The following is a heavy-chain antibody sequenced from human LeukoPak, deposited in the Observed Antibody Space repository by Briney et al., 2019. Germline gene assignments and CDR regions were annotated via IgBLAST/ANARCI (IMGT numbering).Heavy chain of an antibody. Sequence: PSETLSLTCTVSGGSISSGDYYWSWIRQPPGKGLEWIGYIYYSGSTYYNPSLKSRVTISVDTPKNQFSLKLSSVTAADTAVYYCARDSSTRSYYYYYMDVWGKGTTVTVSS. CDR1: GGSISSGDYY. V-gene: IGHV4-30-4*08. CDR3: ARDSSTRSYYYYYMDV. J-gene: IGHJ6*03. D-gene: IGHD2-2*01. CDR2: IYYSGST.